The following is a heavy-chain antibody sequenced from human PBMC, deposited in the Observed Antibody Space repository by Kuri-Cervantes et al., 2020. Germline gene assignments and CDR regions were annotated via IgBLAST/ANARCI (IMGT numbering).Heavy chain of an antibody. J-gene: IGHJ4*02. Sequence: SVKVSCKASGGTFSSYAISWVRQAPGQGLEWMGGIIPIFGTANYAQKFQGRVTITADESTSTAYMELSSLRSEDTAVYYCARDRIFGVVITDYWGQGILVTVSS. V-gene: IGHV1-69*13. CDR3: ARDRIFGVVITDY. D-gene: IGHD3-3*01. CDR1: GGTFSSYA. CDR2: IIPIFGTA.